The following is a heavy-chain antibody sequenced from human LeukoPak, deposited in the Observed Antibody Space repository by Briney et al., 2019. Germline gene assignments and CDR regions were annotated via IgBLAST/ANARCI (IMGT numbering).Heavy chain of an antibody. CDR3: ARYKVATIPYYFDY. V-gene: IGHV4-4*07. CDR1: GGSISSYY. CDR2: IYTSGST. D-gene: IGHD5-24*01. J-gene: IGHJ4*02. Sequence: SETLSLTCTVSGGSISSYYWSWIRQPAGKGLEWIGRIYTSGSTNYNPSLKSRVTMSVDTSKNQFSLKLSSVTAADTAVYYCARYKVATIPYYFDYWGQGTLVTVSS.